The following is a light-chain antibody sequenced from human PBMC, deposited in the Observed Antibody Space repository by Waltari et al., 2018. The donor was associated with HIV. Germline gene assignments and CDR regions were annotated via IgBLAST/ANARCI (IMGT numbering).Light chain of an antibody. V-gene: IGKV4-1*01. CDR3: QQYYSTPIT. J-gene: IGKJ5*01. CDR1: QSVLYSSNNKNY. Sequence: DIVMTQSPDSLAVSLGERATINCKSSQSVLYSSNNKNYLAWYQQKPGQPPKLLIYWASTRESGVPDRFSGSGYETDFTLTISSLQAEDVAVYYCQQYYSTPITFGQGTRLEIK. CDR2: WAS.